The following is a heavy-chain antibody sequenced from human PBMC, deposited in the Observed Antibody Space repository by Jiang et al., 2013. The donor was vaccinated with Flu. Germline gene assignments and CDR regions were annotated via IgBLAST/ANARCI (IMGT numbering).Heavy chain of an antibody. CDR2: IFNSGSA. V-gene: IGHV4-4*09. CDR1: GGSVSSYF. D-gene: IGHD5-12*01. J-gene: IGHJ6*02. CDR3: ARTTRLRGDSMDV. Sequence: TCTVSGGSVSSYFWNWVRQPPGKGLEWIGYIFNSGSANYNPSLKSRVTVSIDTSKNQFSLKLRSVTAADTAVYYCARTTRLRGDSMDVWGQGTTVTVSS.